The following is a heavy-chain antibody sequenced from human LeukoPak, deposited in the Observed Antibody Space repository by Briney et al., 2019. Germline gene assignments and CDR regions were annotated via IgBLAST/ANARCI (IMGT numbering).Heavy chain of an antibody. V-gene: IGHV1-2*02. CDR1: GYTFTVYY. D-gene: IGHD6-13*01. J-gene: IGHJ4*02. Sequence: GASVKVSCKAFGYTFTVYYIHWVRQAPGQGLEWLGWINPDSGGTNYAQKFQGRVTVTRDTSISTAYMDLSSLRSDDTAVYYCARDIASTSDGSDYWGQGTLVTVSS. CDR2: INPDSGGT. CDR3: ARDIASTSDGSDY.